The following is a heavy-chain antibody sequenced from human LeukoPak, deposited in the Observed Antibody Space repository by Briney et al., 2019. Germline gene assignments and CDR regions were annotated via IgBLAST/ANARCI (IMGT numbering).Heavy chain of an antibody. Sequence: QPGGSLRLSCAASGFTFSSYAMSWVRQAPGKGLERVSVISNSGGSTFYADSVKGRFTISRDNSKNTLYLQMNSLRAEDTAVYYCAKRASGSGTSLYYFDYWGQGTLVTVSS. CDR2: ISNSGGST. V-gene: IGHV3-23*01. J-gene: IGHJ4*02. D-gene: IGHD3-10*01. CDR1: GFTFSSYA. CDR3: AKRASGSGTSLYYFDY.